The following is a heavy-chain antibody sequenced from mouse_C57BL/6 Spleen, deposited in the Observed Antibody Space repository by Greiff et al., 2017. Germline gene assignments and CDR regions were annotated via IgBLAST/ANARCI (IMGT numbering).Heavy chain of an antibody. Sequence: EVKLMESGGGLVQPGGSLSLSCAASGFTFTDYYMSWVRQPPGKALEWLGFIRNKANGYTTEYSASVKGRFTISRDNSRSILYLQMNALRAEDSATYYCARHPYDYDGSWYFDVWGTGTTVTVSS. CDR3: ARHPYDYDGSWYFDV. CDR1: GFTFTDYY. D-gene: IGHD2-4*01. CDR2: IRNKANGYTT. V-gene: IGHV7-3*01. J-gene: IGHJ1*03.